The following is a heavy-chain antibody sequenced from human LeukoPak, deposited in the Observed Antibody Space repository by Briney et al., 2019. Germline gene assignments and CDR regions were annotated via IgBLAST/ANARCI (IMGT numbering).Heavy chain of an antibody. CDR3: AKAVVGYYGSGRGFDP. CDR1: GFTFSTYA. CDR2: ISGTGTTT. Sequence: GGSLRLSCAVSGFTFSTYAMSWVRQAPGKGLEWVSSISGTGTTTYYAESVKGRFTISRDNSKNTLYLQMNSLRAEDMAVYYCAKAVVGYYGSGRGFDPWGQGTLVTVSS. D-gene: IGHD3-10*01. J-gene: IGHJ5*02. V-gene: IGHV3-23*01.